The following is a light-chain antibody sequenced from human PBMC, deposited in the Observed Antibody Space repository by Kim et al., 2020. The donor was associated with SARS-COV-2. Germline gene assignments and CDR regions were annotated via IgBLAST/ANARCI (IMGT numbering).Light chain of an antibody. J-gene: IGKJ4*01. Sequence: EIVLTQSPATLSLSPGERATLSCRASQSVSSYLAWYQHKPGQAPRLLIYDTSDRATGIPDRFSGSGSGTDFTLTISSLEPEDFAVYYCQQRSIRPPTFGGGTKVDIK. CDR3: QQRSIRPPT. CDR1: QSVSSY. V-gene: IGKV3-11*01. CDR2: DTS.